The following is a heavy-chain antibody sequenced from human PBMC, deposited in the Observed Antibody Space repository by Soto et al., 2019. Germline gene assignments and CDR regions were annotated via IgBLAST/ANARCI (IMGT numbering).Heavy chain of an antibody. Sequence: PGGSLRLSCAASGFTFSSYAMHWVRQAPGKGLEWVAVISYDGSNKYYADSVKGRFTISRDNSKNTLYLQMNSLRAEDTAVYYCAKDLHDRGPLWFHPWGQGTLVSVSS. V-gene: IGHV3-30*04. CDR3: AKDLHDRGPLWFHP. J-gene: IGHJ5*02. D-gene: IGHD4-4*01. CDR2: ISYDGSNK. CDR1: GFTFSSYA.